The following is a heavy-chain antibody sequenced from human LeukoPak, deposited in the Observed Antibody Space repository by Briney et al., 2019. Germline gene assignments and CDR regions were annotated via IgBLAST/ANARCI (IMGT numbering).Heavy chain of an antibody. CDR3: VGGGQPFDY. Sequence: GGSLRLSCAAAGFTFNKYWMSWVRQAPGKGLEWVANINQGGSEKYYVDSVKGRFTISRDNAKKSLYLQMNSLRAEDTAVYYCVGGGQPFDYWGQGTLIPVSS. CDR1: GFTFNKYW. D-gene: IGHD1-1*01. J-gene: IGHJ4*02. V-gene: IGHV3-7*01. CDR2: INQGGSEK.